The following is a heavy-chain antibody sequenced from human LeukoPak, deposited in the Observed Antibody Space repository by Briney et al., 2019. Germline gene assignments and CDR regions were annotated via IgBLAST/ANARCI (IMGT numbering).Heavy chain of an antibody. Sequence: PGGSLRLSCAASGFTFSSYAMGWVRQAPGKGLEWVSAISGSGGSTYYADSVKGRFTISRDNSKNTLYLQMNSLRAEDTAVYYCAKDRGGSGYSFDYWGQGTLVTVSS. D-gene: IGHD3-22*01. J-gene: IGHJ4*02. V-gene: IGHV3-23*01. CDR1: GFTFSSYA. CDR3: AKDRGGSGYSFDY. CDR2: ISGSGGST.